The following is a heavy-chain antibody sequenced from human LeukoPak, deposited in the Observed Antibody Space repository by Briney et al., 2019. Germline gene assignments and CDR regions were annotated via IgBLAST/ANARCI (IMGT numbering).Heavy chain of an antibody. J-gene: IGHJ4*02. D-gene: IGHD3-10*01. V-gene: IGHV4-61*02. CDR2: IYTSGST. CDR3: AREPMVRGVNAPGYYFDY. CDR1: GGSISSGSYY. Sequence: SSQTLSLTCTVSGGSISSGSYYWSWIRQPAGKGLEWIGRIYTSGSTNYNPSLKSRVTISVDKSKNQFSLKLSSVTAADTAVYYCAREPMVRGVNAPGYYFDYWGQGTLVTVSS.